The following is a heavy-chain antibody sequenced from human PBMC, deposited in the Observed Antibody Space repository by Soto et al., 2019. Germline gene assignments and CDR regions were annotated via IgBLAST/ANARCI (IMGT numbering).Heavy chain of an antibody. V-gene: IGHV2-5*01. Sequence: QITLKESGPTLVKPTQTLTLTCTFSGFSLSTSGEAVGWIRQPPGKALEWLALIYWNDEKHSTPSLRSRLTITKDTSKSQVVLTMTNMDPVDTATFYCAHRKGVTFDYGGQGTLVTVSS. D-gene: IGHD2-21*02. CDR3: AHRKGVTFDY. CDR1: GFSLSTSGEA. J-gene: IGHJ4*02. CDR2: IYWNDEK.